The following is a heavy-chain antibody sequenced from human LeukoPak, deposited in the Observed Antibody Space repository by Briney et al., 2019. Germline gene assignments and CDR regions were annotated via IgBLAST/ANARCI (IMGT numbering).Heavy chain of an antibody. CDR2: IYFGGTT. CDR3: ARRVNYYDSSGYYTRGYYYYYYGMDV. CDR1: GGSVSSYY. J-gene: IGHJ6*02. D-gene: IGHD3-22*01. Sequence: SETLSLTCTVSGGSVSSYYWSWIRQPPGKGLEWIGYIYFGGTTSYNPSLKSRVTISVDRSKNQFSLKLSSVTAADTAVYYCARRVNYYDSSGYYTRGYYYYYYGMDVWGQGTTVTVSS. V-gene: IGHV4-59*02.